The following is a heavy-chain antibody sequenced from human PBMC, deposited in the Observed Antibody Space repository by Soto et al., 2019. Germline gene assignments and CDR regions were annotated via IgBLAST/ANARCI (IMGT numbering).Heavy chain of an antibody. D-gene: IGHD3-3*01. V-gene: IGHV1-58*01. CDR2: IVVGSGNT. Sequence: SVKVSCRASGFTFTSSAVQWVRQARGQRLEWIGWIVVGSGNTNYAQKFQERVTITRDMSTSTAYMELSSLRSEDTAVYYCATSSFCSGYPLDYWGQGTLVTVSS. J-gene: IGHJ4*02. CDR3: ATSSFCSGYPLDY. CDR1: GFTFTSSA.